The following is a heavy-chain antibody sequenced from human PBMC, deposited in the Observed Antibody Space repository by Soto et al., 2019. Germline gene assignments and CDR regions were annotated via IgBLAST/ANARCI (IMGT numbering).Heavy chain of an antibody. CDR3: SREMDRTLFGSLDCFGY. D-gene: IGHD3-16*01. CDR2: ISSRSGTI. Sequence: PVGSLRLSCASSGVRFVDYYMTWIRQATGQGLEWVSYISSRSGTIFYADSVKGRFTLSRDNSKNSMYLQMNSLRAEDTAVYYCSREMDRTLFGSLDCFGYSGQGALVTLSS. J-gene: IGHJ4*01. V-gene: IGHV3-11*01. CDR1: GVRFVDYY.